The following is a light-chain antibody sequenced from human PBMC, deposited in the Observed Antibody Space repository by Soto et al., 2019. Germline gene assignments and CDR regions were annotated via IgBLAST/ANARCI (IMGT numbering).Light chain of an antibody. CDR3: QQYNSYPYT. CDR2: KAS. V-gene: IGKV1-5*03. CDR1: QSISTW. Sequence: DIQMTQSPSTLSASVGDRVTITCRASQSISTWLAWYQLKPGKAPKLLIYKASSLESGVPSRFSGSRSGTEFTLTISSLQPDDFATYYCQQYNSYPYTFGQGTKLEIK. J-gene: IGKJ2*01.